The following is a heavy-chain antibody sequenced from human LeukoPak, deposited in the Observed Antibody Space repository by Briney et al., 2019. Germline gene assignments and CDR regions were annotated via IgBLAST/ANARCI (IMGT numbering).Heavy chain of an antibody. J-gene: IGHJ4*02. CDR2: INPSGGIT. CDR1: GYTFTSYY. V-gene: IGHV1-46*01. D-gene: IGHD3-16*01. Sequence: ASVKVSCKASGYTFTSYYMHWVRQAPGQGLEWMGIINPSGGITSYAQKFQGRVTMTRDTSTSNVYMELSTLRSEDTAVYYCARIGGVARYFDYWGQGTLVTVSS. CDR3: ARIGGVARYFDY.